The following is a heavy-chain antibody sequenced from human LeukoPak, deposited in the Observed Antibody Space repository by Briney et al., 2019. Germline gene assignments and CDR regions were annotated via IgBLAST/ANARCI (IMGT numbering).Heavy chain of an antibody. Sequence: ASVKLSCKASGYTFTSYTLHWVRQAPGQRLEWMGWINAGNGNTKYSQKFEGRVTITRDTSASIAYMELSSLISEDTAVYYCARTYYSASGSYTYWGQGTLVTVSS. CDR3: ARTYYSASGSYTY. V-gene: IGHV1-3*01. CDR1: GYTFTSYT. J-gene: IGHJ4*02. CDR2: INAGNGNT. D-gene: IGHD3-10*01.